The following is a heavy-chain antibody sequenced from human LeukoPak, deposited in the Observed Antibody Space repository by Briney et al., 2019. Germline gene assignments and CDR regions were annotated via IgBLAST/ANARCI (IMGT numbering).Heavy chain of an antibody. V-gene: IGHV1-2*02. J-gene: IGHJ4*02. CDR1: GYTFPDYY. CDR3: ARERRGGFHFDY. Sequence: ASVPVSCKASGYTFPDYYMHWVRQAPGQGLEWMGWINPNTGVTNYAQKFQGRVTMTRDTSVSTAYMEVSRLRSDDTAVYYCARERRGGFHFDYWGQGTLVTVSS. CDR2: INPNTGVT. D-gene: IGHD2-15*01.